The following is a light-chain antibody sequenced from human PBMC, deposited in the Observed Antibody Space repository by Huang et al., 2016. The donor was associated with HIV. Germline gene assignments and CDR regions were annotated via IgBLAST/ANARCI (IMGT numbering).Light chain of an antibody. CDR2: EVS. Sequence: DIVMTQTPLSLSVTPGQPASISCKSSQSLLHRDGKTNLYLYLPKPGQPPQLLIYEVSNRFFGVPDRFSGSGSGTDFTVKISRVEAEDVGVYYCMHSTQHPYTFGQGTKLEIK. V-gene: IGKV2D-29*01. CDR3: MHSTQHPYT. CDR1: QSLLHRDGKTN. J-gene: IGKJ2*01.